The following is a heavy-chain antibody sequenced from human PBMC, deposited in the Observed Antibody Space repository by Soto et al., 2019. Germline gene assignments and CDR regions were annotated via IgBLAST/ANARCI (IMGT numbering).Heavy chain of an antibody. CDR3: ARDGYGDCIDY. D-gene: IGHD4-17*01. Sequence: GGSLRLSFAASGFTFSSYWMSWVRQAPGKGLEWVANIKQDGSEKYYVDSVKGRFTISRDNAKNSLYLQMNSLRAEDTAVYYCARDGYGDCIDYWGQGTLVTVSS. CDR2: IKQDGSEK. V-gene: IGHV3-7*01. CDR1: GFTFSSYW. J-gene: IGHJ4*02.